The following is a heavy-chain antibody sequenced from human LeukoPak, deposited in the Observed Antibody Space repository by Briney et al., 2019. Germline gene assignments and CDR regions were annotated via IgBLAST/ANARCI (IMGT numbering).Heavy chain of an antibody. CDR2: ISAYNGNT. CDR1: GYTFTSYG. J-gene: IGHJ4*02. CDR3: ARDQDFIVVVPAAIWDY. Sequence: ASVKVSCKASGYTFTSYGISWVRQAPGQGLEWMGWISAYNGNTNYAQKLQGRVTMTTDTSTSTAYMELRSLRSDDTAVYYCARDQDFIVVVPAAIWDYWGQGALVTVSS. D-gene: IGHD2-2*02. V-gene: IGHV1-18*01.